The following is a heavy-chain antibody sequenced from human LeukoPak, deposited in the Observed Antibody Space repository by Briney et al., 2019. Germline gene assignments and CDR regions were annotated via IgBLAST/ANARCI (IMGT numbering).Heavy chain of an antibody. CDR1: GLTFNNYA. CDR3: TRAVAAADFSPDY. V-gene: IGHV3-21*01. J-gene: IGHJ4*02. CDR2: ISSGSSYI. Sequence: KTGGSLRLSCAPSGLTFNNYAMICVRQAPGRGLEWISCISSGSSYIYYADPVKGRFTISRDNAKNSVYLQMNSLRAEDTAGYYCTRAVAAADFSPDYWGQGTLVTVSS. D-gene: IGHD3/OR15-3a*01.